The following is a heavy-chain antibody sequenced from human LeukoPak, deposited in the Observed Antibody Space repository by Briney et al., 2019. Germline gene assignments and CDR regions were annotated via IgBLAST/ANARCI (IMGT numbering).Heavy chain of an antibody. CDR2: ISGSSSHT. D-gene: IGHD5-24*01. CDR3: ARGDGYNFFDY. Sequence: GGSLRLSCAASGFTFSDYYMSWIRQAPGKGLERVSYISGSSSHTNYADSVKGRFTISRDNAKNSLYLQMNSLRAEDTAVYYCARGDGYNFFDYWGQGTLVTVSS. CDR1: GFTFSDYY. V-gene: IGHV3-11*05. J-gene: IGHJ4*02.